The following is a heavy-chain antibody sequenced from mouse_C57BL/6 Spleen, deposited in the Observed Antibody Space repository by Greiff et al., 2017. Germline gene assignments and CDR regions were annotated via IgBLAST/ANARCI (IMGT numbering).Heavy chain of an antibody. Sequence: LVESGGGLVQPGGSLSLSCAASGFTFTDYYMSWVRQPPGKALEWLGFIRNKANGYTTEYSASVKGRFTISRDNSQSILYLQMNALRAEDSATYYCARYYYGSSYDAMDYWGQGTSVTVSS. V-gene: IGHV7-3*01. CDR2: IRNKANGYTT. D-gene: IGHD1-1*01. J-gene: IGHJ4*01. CDR3: ARYYYGSSYDAMDY. CDR1: GFTFTDYY.